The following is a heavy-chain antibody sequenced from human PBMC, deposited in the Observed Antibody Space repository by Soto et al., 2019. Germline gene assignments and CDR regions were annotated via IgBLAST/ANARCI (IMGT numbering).Heavy chain of an antibody. V-gene: IGHV4-31*03. Sequence: PSDTLSLTCTVSGGSINSGHCYWRWIRQHPEKGLEGIGYIYYSGGTYYNPSLKSRVTISADTSKNQFSLSLTSMPAADTAVYYCACQSYCGGDCERPIDHWGQGPLVTVSS. J-gene: IGHJ4*02. D-gene: IGHD2-21*02. CDR2: IYYSGGT. CDR3: ACQSYCGGDCERPIDH. CDR1: GGSINSGHCY.